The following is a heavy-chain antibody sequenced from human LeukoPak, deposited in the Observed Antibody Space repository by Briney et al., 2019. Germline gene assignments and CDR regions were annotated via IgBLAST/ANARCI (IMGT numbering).Heavy chain of an antibody. CDR3: ASSRSGELVYYGMDV. CDR1: GFTFSSYS. Sequence: GGSLRLSCAASGFTFSSYSMNWVRQAPGRGLEWVSSISTSSSHIYYADSVRGRFTISRDNAKNSLYLQMNSLRAEDTAVYYCASSRSGELVYYGMDVWGQGTTVTVSS. CDR2: ISTSSSHI. D-gene: IGHD3-16*01. J-gene: IGHJ6*02. V-gene: IGHV3-21*01.